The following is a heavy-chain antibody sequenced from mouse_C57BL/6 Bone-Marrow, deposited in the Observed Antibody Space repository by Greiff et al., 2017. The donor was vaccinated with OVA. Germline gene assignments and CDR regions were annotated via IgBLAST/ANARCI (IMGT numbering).Heavy chain of an antibody. CDR3: ARDTTVVDWYFDV. J-gene: IGHJ1*03. CDR2: INPNNGGT. V-gene: IGHV1-26*01. CDR1: GYTFTDYY. Sequence: VQLQQSGPELVKPGASVKISCKASGYTFTDYYMNWVKQSHGKSLEWIGDINPNNGGTSYNQKFKGKATLTVDKSSSTAYMELRSLTSEDSAVYYCARDTTVVDWYFDVWGTGTTVTVSS. D-gene: IGHD1-1*01.